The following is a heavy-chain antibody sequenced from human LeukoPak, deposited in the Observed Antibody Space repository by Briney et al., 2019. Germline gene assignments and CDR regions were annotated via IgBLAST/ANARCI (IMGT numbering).Heavy chain of an antibody. Sequence: GGSLRLSCAASGFTVSNNYMSWVRQTPGEGLEWVSVIYRSGGTYYADSVKGRFTISRDNSKNTLYLQMDSLRDEDTAVYYCVREADSGSYGWFDPWGQGTLVTVFS. J-gene: IGHJ5*02. V-gene: IGHV3-53*01. CDR3: VREADSGSYGWFDP. CDR2: IYRSGGT. CDR1: GFTVSNNY. D-gene: IGHD1-26*01.